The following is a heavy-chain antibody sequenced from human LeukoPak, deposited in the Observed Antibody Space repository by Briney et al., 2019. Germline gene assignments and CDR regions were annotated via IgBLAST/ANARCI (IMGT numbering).Heavy chain of an antibody. J-gene: IGHJ4*02. CDR2: IYHSGST. V-gene: IGHV4-38-2*01. CDR1: GYSISSGYY. D-gene: IGHD5-12*01. CDR3: ARPRHHTWGYGGLFEFDY. Sequence: PSETLSLTCAVSGYSISSGYYWGWIRQPPGKGLEWIGSIYHSGSTYYNPSLKSRVTISVDTSKNQFSLKLSSVTAADTAVYYCARPRHHTWGYGGLFEFDYWGQGTLVTVSS.